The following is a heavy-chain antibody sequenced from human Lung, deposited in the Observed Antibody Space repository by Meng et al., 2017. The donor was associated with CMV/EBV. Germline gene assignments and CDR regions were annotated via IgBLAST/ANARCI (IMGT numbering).Heavy chain of an antibody. V-gene: IGHV3-21*01. CDR1: GFTLSDSK. D-gene: IGHD2-21*01. Sequence: EVQLVESGGGRVKPGGSLRLSCAASGFTLSDSKMNWVRQAPGKGLEWVSSISSGSTSIYYADSVKGRFTISRDNAKNSLYLQMNSLRAEDTALYYCATDKGEGFDPWGQGTLVTVSS. CDR2: ISSGSTSI. CDR3: ATDKGEGFDP. J-gene: IGHJ5*02.